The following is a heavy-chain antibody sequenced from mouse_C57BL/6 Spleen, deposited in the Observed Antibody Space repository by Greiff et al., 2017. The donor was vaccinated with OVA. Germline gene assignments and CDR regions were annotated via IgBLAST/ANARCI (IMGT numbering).Heavy chain of an antibody. CDR2: INPNNGGT. D-gene: IGHD2-1*01. CDR3: AVYGNYAYFDV. Sequence: VQLKQSGPELVKPGASVKIPCKASGYTFTDYNMDWVKQSHGKSLEWIGDINPNNGGTIYNQKFKGKATLTVDKSSSTAYMELRSLTSEDTAVYYCAVYGNYAYFDVWGTGTTVTVSS. J-gene: IGHJ1*03. CDR1: GYTFTDYN. V-gene: IGHV1-18*01.